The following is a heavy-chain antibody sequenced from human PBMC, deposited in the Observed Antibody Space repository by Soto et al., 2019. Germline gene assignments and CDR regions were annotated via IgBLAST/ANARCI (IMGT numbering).Heavy chain of an antibody. Sequence: QVQLVQSGADVKTPGASVRVSCKASGYTFTGYYVHWVREAPGQGLEWMGWINPETGGTSYAQKFQGRVTLSRDTSNNTANLELSRLRFDEAAVYFCARERYQVISDGMDVWGQGTTVTVSS. CDR2: INPETGGT. J-gene: IGHJ6*02. CDR3: ARERYQVISDGMDV. CDR1: GYTFTGYY. V-gene: IGHV1-2*02. D-gene: IGHD2-2*01.